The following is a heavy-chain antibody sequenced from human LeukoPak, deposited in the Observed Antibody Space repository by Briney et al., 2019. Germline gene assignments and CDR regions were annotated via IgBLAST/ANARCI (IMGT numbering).Heavy chain of an antibody. D-gene: IGHD1-26*01. CDR3: ARDRRQLELRGDFDY. CDR1: GGSISSSSYY. Sequence: SETLSLTCTVSGGSISSSSYYWGWIRQPPGKGLEWIGSIYYSGSTYYNPSLKSRVTISVDTSKNQFSLKLSSVTAADTAVYYCARDRRQLELRGDFDYWGQGTLDTVSS. J-gene: IGHJ4*02. CDR2: IYYSGST. V-gene: IGHV4-39*07.